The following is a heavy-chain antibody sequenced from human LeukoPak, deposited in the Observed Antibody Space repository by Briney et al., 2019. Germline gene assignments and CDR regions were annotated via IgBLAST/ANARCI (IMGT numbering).Heavy chain of an antibody. J-gene: IGHJ4*02. Sequence: SETLSLTCIVSGGSISSYYWSWIRQPPGKGLEWIGEINHSGSTNYNPSLKSRVTISVDTSKNQFSLKLSSVTAADTAVYYCARVAPYSSSWYGTFDYWGQGTLVTVSS. CDR3: ARVAPYSSSWYGTFDY. V-gene: IGHV4-34*01. CDR1: GGSISSYY. D-gene: IGHD6-13*01. CDR2: INHSGST.